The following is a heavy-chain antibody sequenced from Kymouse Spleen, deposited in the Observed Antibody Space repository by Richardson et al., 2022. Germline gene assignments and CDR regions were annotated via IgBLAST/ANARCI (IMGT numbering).Heavy chain of an antibody. CDR2: ISWNSGSI. CDR1: GFTFDDYA. Sequence: EVQLVESGGGLVQPGRSLRLSCAASGFTFDDYAMHWVRQAPGKGLEWVSGISWNSGSIGYADSVKGRFTISRDNAKNSLYLQMNSLRAEDTALYYCAKDMKWLAGGYYYYGMDVWGQGTTVTVSS. J-gene: IGHJ6*02. D-gene: IGHD6-19*01. V-gene: IGHV3-9*01. CDR3: AKDMKWLAGGYYYYGMDV.